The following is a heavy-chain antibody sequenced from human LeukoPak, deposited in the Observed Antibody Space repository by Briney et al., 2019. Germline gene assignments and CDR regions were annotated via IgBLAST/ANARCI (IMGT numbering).Heavy chain of an antibody. CDR3: ARVIYGDYYFYGLDV. V-gene: IGHV4-59*06. CDR2: IYYSEST. Sequence: SETLSLTCTVSGGSMSTYYWTWIRQPPGKGLEWIGYIYYSESTYYNLSLKSRLTISIDTSKNQFSLKLSSVTAADTAVYYCARVIYGDYYFYGLDVWGQGTTVTVSS. CDR1: GGSMSTYY. D-gene: IGHD2-21*01. J-gene: IGHJ6*02.